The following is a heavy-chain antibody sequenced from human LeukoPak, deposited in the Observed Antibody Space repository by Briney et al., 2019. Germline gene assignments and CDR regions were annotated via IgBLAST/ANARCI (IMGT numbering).Heavy chain of an antibody. V-gene: IGHV4-39*01. J-gene: IGHJ4*02. D-gene: IGHD6-13*01. CDR1: GGSISSSSYY. CDR3: ARQIAAAADY. CDR2: IYYSGST. Sequence: SETLSLTYTVSGGSISSSSYYWGWIRQPPGKGLEWIGSIYYSGSTYYNPSLKSRVTISVDTSKNQFSLKLSSVTAADTAVYYCARQIAAAADYWGQGTLVTVSS.